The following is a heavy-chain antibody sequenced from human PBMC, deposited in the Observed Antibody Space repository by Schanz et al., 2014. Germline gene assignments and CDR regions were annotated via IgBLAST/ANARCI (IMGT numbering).Heavy chain of an antibody. J-gene: IGHJ4*02. Sequence: EVPVVESGGGLVQPGGSLRLSCTASGFNSDDYAMHWVRQAPGKGLEWVSNIPWNGAAIGYAGSVRGRFTISRDSAKNSLYLQMNSLRPEDTAVYYCARDGEAAAGCDYWGQGTLVTVSA. D-gene: IGHD6-13*01. CDR2: IPWNGAAI. CDR1: GFNSDDYA. CDR3: ARDGEAAAGCDY. V-gene: IGHV3-9*02.